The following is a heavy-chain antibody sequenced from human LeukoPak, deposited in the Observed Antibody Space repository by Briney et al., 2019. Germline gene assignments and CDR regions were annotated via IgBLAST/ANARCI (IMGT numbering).Heavy chain of an antibody. J-gene: IGHJ4*01. Sequence: SETLSLPCGIYGGSFGDYYWSWIRQPPGKAVEWIGEIDHTRNTNYNQSLKSRVIISVDTSKNQFSLRLCSMTAADTAVYYCARGEGVNWNYGDYYDFWGHGTLVTVSS. CDR3: ARGEGVNWNYGDYYDF. CDR2: IDHTRNT. D-gene: IGHD1-7*01. CDR1: GGSFGDYY. V-gene: IGHV4-34*01.